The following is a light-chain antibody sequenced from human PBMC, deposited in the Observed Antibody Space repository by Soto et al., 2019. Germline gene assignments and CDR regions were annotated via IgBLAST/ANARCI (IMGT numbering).Light chain of an antibody. V-gene: IGLV2-14*03. J-gene: IGLJ3*02. CDR3: SSYTNTSTLV. Sequence: QSALTQPASVSGSPGQLITISCTGTSSDVGAYNLVSWYQQHPGRAPKLFIFDVSDRPSGVSNRFSGSKSGNTASLTISGLQAEDEAFYYCSSYTNTSTLVFGGGTKLTVL. CDR2: DVS. CDR1: SSDVGAYNL.